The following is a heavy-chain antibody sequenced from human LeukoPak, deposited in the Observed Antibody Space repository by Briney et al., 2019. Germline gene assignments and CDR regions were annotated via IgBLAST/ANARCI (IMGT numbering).Heavy chain of an antibody. CDR3: ARIVATISD. J-gene: IGHJ4*02. Sequence: GGSLRLSCAASGFTFSSYGMHWVRQAPGKGLEWVSYISSSSSTIYYADSVKGRFTISRDNAKNSLYLQMNSLRAEDTAVYYCARIVATISDWGQGTLVTVSS. CDR2: ISSSSSTI. V-gene: IGHV3-48*01. CDR1: GFTFSSYG. D-gene: IGHD5-24*01.